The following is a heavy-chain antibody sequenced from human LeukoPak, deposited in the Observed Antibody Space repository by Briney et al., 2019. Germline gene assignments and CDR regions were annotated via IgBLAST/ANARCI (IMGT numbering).Heavy chain of an antibody. CDR2: IYYSGST. Sequence: PSETLSLTCTVSGGSISSYYWSWIRQSPGRGLEWIGYIYYSGSTNFNPSLKSRVTISVDTSKNQFSLKLSSVTAADTAVYYCASASSGWYNWFDPWGQGTLVTVSS. V-gene: IGHV4-59*01. CDR1: GGSISSYY. J-gene: IGHJ5*02. CDR3: ASASSGWYNWFDP. D-gene: IGHD6-19*01.